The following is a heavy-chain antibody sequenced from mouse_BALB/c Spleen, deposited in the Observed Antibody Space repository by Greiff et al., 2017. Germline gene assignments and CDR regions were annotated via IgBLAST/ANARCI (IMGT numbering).Heavy chain of an antibody. J-gene: IGHJ2*01. CDR1: GYTFTDYE. D-gene: IGHD1-1*01. CDR2: IDPETGGT. Sequence: QVQLQQSGAELVRPGASVTLSCKASGYTFTDYEMHWVKQTPVHGLEWIGAIDPETGGTAYNQKFKGKATLTADKSSSTAYMELRSLTSEDSAVYYCTRSYGSYWGQGTTLTVSS. V-gene: IGHV1-15*01. CDR3: TRSYGSY.